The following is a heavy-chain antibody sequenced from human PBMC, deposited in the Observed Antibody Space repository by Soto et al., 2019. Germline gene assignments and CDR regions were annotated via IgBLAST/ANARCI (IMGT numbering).Heavy chain of an antibody. CDR2: IIPFFGTR. CDR1: GGTFSSDA. Sequence: QVQLVQSGAEVKKPGSSVKVSCKASGGTFSSDAISWVRQAPGQGLEWMGRIIPFFGTRNYVQKFQGRVTITAVDSTSTAYLELSNLRSEDTAVYYCATSVDTAMGGDSWRQGTLVTVSS. V-gene: IGHV1-69*15. CDR3: ATSVDTAMGGDS. J-gene: IGHJ5*01. D-gene: IGHD5-18*01.